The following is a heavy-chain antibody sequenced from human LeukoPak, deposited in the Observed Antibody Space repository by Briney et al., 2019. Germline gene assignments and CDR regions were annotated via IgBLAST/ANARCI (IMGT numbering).Heavy chain of an antibody. CDR1: GYSFTSYW. CDR3: ASSSGPNYYGMDV. Sequence: GESLKISCKGSGYSFTSYWIGWVRPMPGKGLEWMGIIYPGDSDTRYSPSFQGQVTISADKSISTAYLQWSSLKASDTAMYYCASSSGPNYYGMDVWGQGTTVTVSS. J-gene: IGHJ6*02. V-gene: IGHV5-51*01. CDR2: IYPGDSDT.